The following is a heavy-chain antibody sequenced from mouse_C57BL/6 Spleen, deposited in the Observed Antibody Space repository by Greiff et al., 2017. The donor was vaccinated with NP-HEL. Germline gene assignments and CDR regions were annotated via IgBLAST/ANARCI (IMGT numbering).Heavy chain of an antibody. CDR1: GFTFSDYY. J-gene: IGHJ3*01. CDR3: ARDDYDAPFAY. CDR2: INYDGSST. D-gene: IGHD2-4*01. V-gene: IGHV5-16*01. Sequence: EVMLVESEGGLVQPGSSMKLSCTASGFTFSDYYMAWVRQVPGKGLEWVANINYDGSSTYYLDSLKSRFIFSRDNAKNILYLQMSSLKSEDTATYYCARDDYDAPFAYWGQGTLVTVSA.